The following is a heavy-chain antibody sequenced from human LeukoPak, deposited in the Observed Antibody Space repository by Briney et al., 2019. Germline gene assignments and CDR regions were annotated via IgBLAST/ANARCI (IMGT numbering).Heavy chain of an antibody. D-gene: IGHD6-19*01. CDR1: GFTFSSYG. Sequence: GGSLRLSCAASGFTFSSYGMHWVRQAPGKGLEWVAFIRYDGSNKYYTDSVKGRFTISRDNSKNTLYLQMNSLRAEDTAVYYCAKDGSGWYGIDYWGQGTLVTVSS. J-gene: IGHJ4*02. CDR2: IRYDGSNK. V-gene: IGHV3-30*02. CDR3: AKDGSGWYGIDY.